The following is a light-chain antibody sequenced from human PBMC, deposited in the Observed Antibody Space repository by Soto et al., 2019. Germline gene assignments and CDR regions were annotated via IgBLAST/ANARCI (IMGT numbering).Light chain of an antibody. Sequence: QSALTQPASVSGSPGQSITISCTGTSSDVGNFNLVSWYQQFPGKAPILMIYEVSKRPSGVSNRFSGSKSGNTASLTISGLQTEDEADYYCCSYAGSETVVFGGGTKLTVL. CDR3: CSYAGSETVV. V-gene: IGLV2-23*02. CDR2: EVS. CDR1: SSDVGNFNL. J-gene: IGLJ2*01.